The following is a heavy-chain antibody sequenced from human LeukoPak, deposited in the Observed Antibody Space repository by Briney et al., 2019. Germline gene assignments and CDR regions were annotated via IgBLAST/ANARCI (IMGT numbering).Heavy chain of an antibody. D-gene: IGHD3-9*01. CDR1: GGSVSDCY. Sequence: SETLSLTCTISGGSVSDCYWSWVRQPPGKGLEWLGYMYKSGNTNFNPSLKSRVTISVDTSKNQFSLKVTSVTTADTAVYYCASRRLGNDYWGQGILVTVSS. CDR3: ASRRLGNDY. J-gene: IGHJ4*02. CDR2: MYKSGNT. V-gene: IGHV4-59*02.